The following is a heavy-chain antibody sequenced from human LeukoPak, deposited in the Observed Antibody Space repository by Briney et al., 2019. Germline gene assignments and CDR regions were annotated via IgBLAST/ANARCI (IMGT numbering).Heavy chain of an antibody. CDR3: ARDGTYTDYDPDFDI. J-gene: IGHJ4*02. CDR1: GFTFSRFW. V-gene: IGHV3-7*04. Sequence: GGSLRLSCAASGFTFSRFWMSWVRQAPGKGLEWVSNIKQDGREKYYVDSVKGRFTTSRDNAKNSLYLQMNSLRAEDTAVFSCARDGTYTDYDPDFDIWGQGTLVTVSS. D-gene: IGHD5-12*01. CDR2: IKQDGREK.